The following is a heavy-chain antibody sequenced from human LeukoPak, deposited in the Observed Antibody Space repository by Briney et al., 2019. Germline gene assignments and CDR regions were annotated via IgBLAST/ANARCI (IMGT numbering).Heavy chain of an antibody. D-gene: IGHD2-15*01. CDR2: ISNNGGYT. CDR1: GFTFTNAW. V-gene: IGHV3-23*01. Sequence: PGGSLRLSCEASGFTFTNAWMNWVRQAPGKGLEWVSAISNNGGYTYYADSVQGRFTISRDNSKSTLCLQMNSLRAEDTAVYYCAKQLGYCSDGSCYFPYWGQGTLVTVSS. J-gene: IGHJ4*02. CDR3: AKQLGYCSDGSCYFPY.